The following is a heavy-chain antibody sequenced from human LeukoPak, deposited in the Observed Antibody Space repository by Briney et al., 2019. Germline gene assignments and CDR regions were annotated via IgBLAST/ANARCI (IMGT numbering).Heavy chain of an antibody. CDR1: GYTFTSYA. CDR3: ASQTYYYNSSGYYFVDYYYYYGMDV. D-gene: IGHD3-22*01. Sequence: ASVKVSCKASGYTFTSYAMNWVRQAPGQGLEWMGWINTNTGNPTYAQGFTGRFVFSLDTSVSTAYLQISSLKAEDTAVYYCASQTYYYNSSGYYFVDYYYYYGMDVWGQGTTVTVSS. J-gene: IGHJ6*02. V-gene: IGHV7-4-1*02. CDR2: INTNTGNP.